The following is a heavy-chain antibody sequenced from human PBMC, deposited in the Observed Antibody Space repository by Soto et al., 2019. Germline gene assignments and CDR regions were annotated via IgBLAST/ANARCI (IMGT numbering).Heavy chain of an antibody. CDR2: INGDGSST. V-gene: IGHV3-74*01. Sequence: GESLKISCAASGFTFSSYWMHWVRQAPGKGLIWVSRINGDGSSTSYADSVKGRFTISRDNAKNTLYLQMNSLRAEDTAVYYCARGGMPAGFDLWGQGTVVTVSS. CDR3: ARGGMPAGFDL. D-gene: IGHD2-15*01. CDR1: GFTFSSYW. J-gene: IGHJ3*01.